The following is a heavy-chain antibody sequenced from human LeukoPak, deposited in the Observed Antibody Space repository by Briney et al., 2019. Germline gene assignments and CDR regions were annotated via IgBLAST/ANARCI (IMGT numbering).Heavy chain of an antibody. CDR3: AKDRSIGTYYTFDH. CDR2: ISASGGMT. D-gene: IGHD1-26*01. V-gene: IGHV3-23*01. J-gene: IGHJ4*02. Sequence: AGGSLRLSCAASGFTFSTYGMSWVRQAPGKGLEWVSSISASGGMTYYADSVKGRFTVSRDNSKNSLYLQMNSLTAADTAVYYCAKDRSIGTYYTFDHWGQGTLVTVSS. CDR1: GFTFSTYG.